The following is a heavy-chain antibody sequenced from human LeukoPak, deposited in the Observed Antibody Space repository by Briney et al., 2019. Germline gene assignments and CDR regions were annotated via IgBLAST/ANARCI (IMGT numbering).Heavy chain of an antibody. Sequence: GGSLRLSCAASGFTFDDYAMHWVRQAPGKGLEWVSGISWNSGSIGYADSVKGRFTISRDNAKNSLYLQMNSLRAEDTALYYCARVDSSSSFDYWGQGTLVTVSS. V-gene: IGHV3-9*01. J-gene: IGHJ4*02. CDR2: ISWNSGSI. D-gene: IGHD6-13*01. CDR3: ARVDSSSSFDY. CDR1: GFTFDDYA.